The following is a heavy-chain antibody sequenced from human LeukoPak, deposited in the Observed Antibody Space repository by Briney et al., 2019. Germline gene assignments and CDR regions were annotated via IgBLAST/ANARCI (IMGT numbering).Heavy chain of an antibody. J-gene: IGHJ4*02. D-gene: IGHD1-1*01. CDR1: GFMFNSLW. V-gene: IGHV3-7*01. CDR2: IKEDGNGE. Sequence: GALRLSCAASGFMFNSLWMSWVRQAPGKGLECVANIKEDGNGESYADSVKGRFTISRDNAKNSLYLQMNSLGPEDSAVYYCARVWRGNYYDYWGQGTLVTVSS. CDR3: ARVWRGNYYDY.